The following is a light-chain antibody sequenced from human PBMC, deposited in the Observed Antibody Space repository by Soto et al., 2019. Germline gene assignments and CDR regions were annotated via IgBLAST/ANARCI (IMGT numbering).Light chain of an antibody. CDR2: SNN. Sequence: QSALTQPPSASGTPGQRVTISCSGSSSNIGSNTVNWYQQLPGTAPKLLIYSNNQRPSGVPDRFSGSKSGTSASLAISGLHSEDEADYYCAAWDDSLNGWVFGGGTKLTVL. V-gene: IGLV1-44*01. CDR3: AAWDDSLNGWV. CDR1: SSNIGSNT. J-gene: IGLJ3*02.